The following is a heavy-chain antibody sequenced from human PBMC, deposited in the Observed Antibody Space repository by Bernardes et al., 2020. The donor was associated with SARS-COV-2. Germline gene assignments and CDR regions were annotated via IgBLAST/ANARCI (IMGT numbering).Heavy chain of an antibody. CDR2: IYYSGST. CDR1: GGSISSGYYY. D-gene: IGHD3-3*01. V-gene: IGHV4-30-4*01. J-gene: IGHJ6*02. CDR3: ARETGSITIFGVLRYGMDV. Sequence: SETLSLTCTVSGGSISSGYYYWSWIRQPPGKGLEWIGYIYYSGSTYSNPSLKSRVTISVDTSKNQFSLKLSSVTAADTAVYYCARETGSITIFGVLRYGMDVWGQGTTVTGSS.